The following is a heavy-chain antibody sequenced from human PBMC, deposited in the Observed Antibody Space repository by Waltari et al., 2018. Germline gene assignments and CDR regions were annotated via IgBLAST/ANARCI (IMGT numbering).Heavy chain of an antibody. Sequence: QLQLQESGPRLVRPSETLSLICRVSGVSITSNRAYWAWIRQSPGQGLEWIGTVSYSGTTYSSPSLKSRVSVSRDTSKNQVSLILGSVTAADMAVYYCATYIGASVGTAAFDVWGQGTMVTVSS. CDR3: ATYIGASVGTAAFDV. D-gene: IGHD5-12*01. CDR2: VSYSGTT. J-gene: IGHJ3*01. CDR1: GVSITSNRAY. V-gene: IGHV4-39*01.